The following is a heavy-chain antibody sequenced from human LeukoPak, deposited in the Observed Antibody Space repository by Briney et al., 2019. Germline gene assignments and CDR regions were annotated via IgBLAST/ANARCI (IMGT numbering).Heavy chain of an antibody. CDR2: ISAYNGNT. CDR3: AREYYYGSGSYYSHWFDP. V-gene: IGHV1-18*01. CDR1: GYTFTSLG. D-gene: IGHD3-10*01. J-gene: IGHJ5*02. Sequence: ASAKVSCKTSGYTFTSLGISWVRQAPGQGLEWMGWISAYNGNTNYAQKLQGRVTMTTDTSTSTAYMELRSLRSDDTAVYYCAREYYYGSGSYYSHWFDPWGQGTLVTVSS.